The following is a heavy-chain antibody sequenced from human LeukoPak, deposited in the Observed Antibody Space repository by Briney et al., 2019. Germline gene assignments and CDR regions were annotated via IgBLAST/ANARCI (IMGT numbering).Heavy chain of an antibody. D-gene: IGHD5-18*01. CDR2: IYTSGSN. Sequence: PSETLSLTCTVSGGSISSYYWSWIRQPAGKGLEWIGRIYTSGSNNYNPSFKRRVTMSVDTSKNQLSLKLSTVAAADTAVYYCARGDSYGYFDYWGQGTLVTVSS. CDR3: ARGDSYGYFDY. CDR1: GGSISSYY. V-gene: IGHV4-4*07. J-gene: IGHJ4*02.